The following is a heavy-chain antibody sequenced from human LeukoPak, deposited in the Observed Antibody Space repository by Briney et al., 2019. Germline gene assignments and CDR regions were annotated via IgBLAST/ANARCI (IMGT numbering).Heavy chain of an antibody. J-gene: IGHJ4*02. V-gene: IGHV3-23*01. Sequence: GGSLRLSCAVSGFTFSSYAMNWVRQAPGKGLEWVSAINHSGGSIYYADSVKGRFTISRDNSKSTLYLQMNSLRAEDTAIYYCAKDKDAPLVTSHYFDHWGQGTLVTVSS. CDR1: GFTFSSYA. D-gene: IGHD5-18*01. CDR2: INHSGGSI. CDR3: AKDKDAPLVTSHYFDH.